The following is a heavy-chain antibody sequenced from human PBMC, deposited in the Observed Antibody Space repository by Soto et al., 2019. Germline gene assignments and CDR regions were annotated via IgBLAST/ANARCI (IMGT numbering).Heavy chain of an antibody. CDR2: ISGGGGKT. J-gene: IGHJ4*02. D-gene: IGHD3-3*01. Sequence: GGSLRLSCSASGFTFYSYVVSWVRQAPGRGLEWVSGISGGGGKTYYADSVKGRFTISRDNSKNTLYLQMNSLRAEDTAVYYCAKDPSRSLRFLEWLLYFDYWGQGTLVTVSS. CDR1: GFTFYSYV. V-gene: IGHV3-23*01. CDR3: AKDPSRSLRFLEWLLYFDY.